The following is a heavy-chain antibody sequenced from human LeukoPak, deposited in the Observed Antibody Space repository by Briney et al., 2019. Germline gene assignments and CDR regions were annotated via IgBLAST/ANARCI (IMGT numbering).Heavy chain of an antibody. V-gene: IGHV3-74*01. D-gene: IGHD3-3*01. CDR3: ARGSGTYYDFWSGYFGYYYGMDV. CDR2: INSDGSST. J-gene: IGHJ6*02. Sequence: GGSLRLSCAASGFTFSSYWMHWVRQAPVKGLVWVSRINSDGSSTSYADSVKGRFTISRDNAKNTLYLQMNSLRAEDTAVYYCARGSGTYYDFWSGYFGYYYGMDVWGQRTTVTVSS. CDR1: GFTFSSYW.